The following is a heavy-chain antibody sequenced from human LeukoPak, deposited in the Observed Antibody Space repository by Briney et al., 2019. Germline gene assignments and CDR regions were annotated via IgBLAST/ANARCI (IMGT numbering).Heavy chain of an antibody. CDR3: ARASYYYGSGSYYFDY. J-gene: IGHJ4*02. V-gene: IGHV3-48*01. D-gene: IGHD3-10*01. CDR1: GFTFSSYS. CDR2: ISSSSSTI. Sequence: GGSLRPSCAASGFTFSSYSMNWVRQAPGKGLEWVSFISSSSSTIYYADSVKGRFTISRDNAKNSLYLQVNTLRAEDTAVYYCARASYYYGSGSYYFDYWGQGTLVTVSS.